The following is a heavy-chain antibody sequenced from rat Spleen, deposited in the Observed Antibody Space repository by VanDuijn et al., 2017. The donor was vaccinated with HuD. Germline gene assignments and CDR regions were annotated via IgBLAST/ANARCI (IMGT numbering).Heavy chain of an antibody. D-gene: IGHD4-5*01. J-gene: IGHJ4*01. V-gene: IGHV2-45*01. Sequence: QVQLMESGPGLVQPSETLSLTCTVSGFSLISYNVHWVRQPPGKGLEWMGVMWSGGITDYNSALKSRLSISRDTSKSQVFLKVTSLQTEDTAIYFCARSIIRGKGGYYVMDAWGQGASVTVSS. CDR2: MWSGGIT. CDR3: ARSIIRGKGGYYVMDA. CDR1: GFSLISYN.